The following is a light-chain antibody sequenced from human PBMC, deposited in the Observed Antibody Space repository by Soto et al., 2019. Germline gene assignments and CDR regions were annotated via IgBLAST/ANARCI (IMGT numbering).Light chain of an antibody. CDR2: SDV. CDR3: QCYDSGPREPDV. CDR1: SSNIGADFD. V-gene: IGLV1-40*01. Sequence: QSVLTQPPSVSGSPGQAVTISCTGSSSNIGADFDVHWYQHLPGTTPKLLIHSDVSRPSGVSSRFSACESGASASLVISGLQHADEGAYFCQCYDSGPREPDVFGPGTQLTVL. J-gene: IGLJ1*01.